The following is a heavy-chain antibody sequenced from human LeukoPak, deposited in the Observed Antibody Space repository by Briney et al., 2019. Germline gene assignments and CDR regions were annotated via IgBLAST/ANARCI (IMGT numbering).Heavy chain of an antibody. J-gene: IGHJ4*02. CDR3: AKAKDIVVVPAAISFDY. D-gene: IGHD2-2*02. Sequence: GGSLRLSCAASGFTVSSNYMSWVRQAPGKGLEWVSVIYSGGSTYYADSVKGRFTISRDNSKNTLYLQMNSLRAEDTAVYYCAKAKDIVVVPAAISFDYWGQGTLVTVSS. CDR2: IYSGGST. V-gene: IGHV3-53*05. CDR1: GFTVSSNY.